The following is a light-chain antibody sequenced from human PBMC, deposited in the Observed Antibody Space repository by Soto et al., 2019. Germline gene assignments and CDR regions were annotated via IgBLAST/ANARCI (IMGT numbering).Light chain of an antibody. J-gene: IGKJ1*01. Sequence: ETVMTQSPATLPVSPGERATLSCRASQSVRSNLAWYQQKPGQAPRLLIHGASTRATGVPARFSGSGSGTEFTLTISSLQSEDFALYYCQQYGNSPGTFGQGTKVDIK. CDR3: QQYGNSPGT. CDR2: GAS. V-gene: IGKV3-15*01. CDR1: QSVRSN.